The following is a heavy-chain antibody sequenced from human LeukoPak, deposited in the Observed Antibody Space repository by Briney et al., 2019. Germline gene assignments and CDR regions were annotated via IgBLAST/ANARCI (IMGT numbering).Heavy chain of an antibody. CDR2: IYYSGST. D-gene: IGHD1-26*01. CDR3: ARATTGPYYYYMDV. CDR1: GGSISSYY. V-gene: IGHV4-59*01. J-gene: IGHJ6*03. Sequence: SETLSLTCTVSGGSISSYYWSWIRQPPGKGLERIGYIYYSGSTDYNPTLKSRVTIAIDTSKKQFSLKLSSVTAADTAVYYCARATTGPYYYYMDVWGKGTTVTVSS.